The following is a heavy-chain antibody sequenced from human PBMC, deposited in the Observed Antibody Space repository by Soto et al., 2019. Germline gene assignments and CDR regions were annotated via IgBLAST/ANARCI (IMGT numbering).Heavy chain of an antibody. D-gene: IGHD2-15*01. CDR2: IIPIFGTA. V-gene: IGHV1-69*13. CDR3: ARGAPYGGSLHYYYGMDV. J-gene: IGHJ6*02. Sequence: SVKVSCKASGYTFTRSGISWVRQAPGQGLEWMGGIIPIFGTANYAQKFQGRVTITADESTSTAYMELSSLRSEDTAVYYCARGAPYGGSLHYYYGMDVWGQGTTVTVSS. CDR1: GYTFTRSG.